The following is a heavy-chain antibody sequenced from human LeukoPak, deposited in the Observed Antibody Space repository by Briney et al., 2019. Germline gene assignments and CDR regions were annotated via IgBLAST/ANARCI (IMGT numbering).Heavy chain of an antibody. V-gene: IGHV3-33*01. Sequence: GRSLRLSCAASGFTFSTYGMHGVRQAPGKGLEWVAVIWYDGSNTYYADSVKGRLTISRDNSKNTLYLQMNSLRAEYTAVYYGARDSDRPYYDSSGYYYEGINYWGQGTLVTVSS. D-gene: IGHD3-22*01. CDR1: GFTFSTYG. CDR2: IWYDGSNT. CDR3: ARDSDRPYYDSSGYYYEGINY. J-gene: IGHJ4*02.